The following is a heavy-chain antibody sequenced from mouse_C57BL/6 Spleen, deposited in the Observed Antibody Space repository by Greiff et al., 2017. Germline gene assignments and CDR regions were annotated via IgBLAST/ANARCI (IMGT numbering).Heavy chain of an antibody. CDR2: IYPRSGNT. CDR1: GYTFTSYG. J-gene: IGHJ2*01. Sequence: QVQLQQSGAELARPGASVKLSCKASGYTFTSYGISWVKQRTGQGLEWIGEIYPRSGNTYYNEKFKGKATLTADKATSTSYMSLRSLTSEDSAVYFCARIYYGNQRDYWGQGTTLTVSS. D-gene: IGHD2-1*01. CDR3: ARIYYGNQRDY. V-gene: IGHV1-81*01.